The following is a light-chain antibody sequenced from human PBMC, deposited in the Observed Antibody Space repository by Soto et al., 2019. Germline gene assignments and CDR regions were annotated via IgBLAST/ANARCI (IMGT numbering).Light chain of an antibody. CDR2: DVS. J-gene: IGLJ7*01. V-gene: IGLV2-14*03. Sequence: QSALTQPASVSGSPGQSITISCTGTSSDDGGYNYVSWYQHHPGKAPKLIIYDVSNRPSGVSIRFSGSKSDNTASLTISGLQPEDEADYHCSSYTTSNTRQIVFGTGTQLTVL. CDR1: SSDDGGYNY. CDR3: SSYTTSNTRQIV.